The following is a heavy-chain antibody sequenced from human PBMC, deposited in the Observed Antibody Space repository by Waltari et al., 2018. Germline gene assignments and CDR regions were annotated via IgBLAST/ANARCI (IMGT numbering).Heavy chain of an antibody. V-gene: IGHV4-39*01. CDR3: ARHWKKSGYRFDP. D-gene: IGHD5-12*01. CDR2: IYYSGST. J-gene: IGHJ5*02. CDR1: GGSISSSSYY. Sequence: QLQLQESGTGLVKTSETLSLTCTVPGGSISSSSYYWGWIRQSPGKGLEWIGSIYYSGSTYYNPTLKSRVTISGDTSKNQFSLKLSSVTAADTAVYYCARHWKKSGYRFDPWGQGTLVTVSS.